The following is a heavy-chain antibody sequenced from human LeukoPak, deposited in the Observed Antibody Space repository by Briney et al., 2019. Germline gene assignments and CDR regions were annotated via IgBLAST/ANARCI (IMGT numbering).Heavy chain of an antibody. J-gene: IGHJ4*02. CDR2: ISYDGSNE. CDR1: GFTFSTYG. D-gene: IGHD2-21*01. Sequence: GGSLRLSCAASGFTFSTYGMHWVRQAPGKGLEWVAVISYDGSNEYYADSVKGRFTISRDNSKNTLYLQMSSLRAEDTAVYYCAKEFNRGLPDYWGQGTWSPPPQ. CDR3: AKEFNRGLPDY. V-gene: IGHV3-30*18.